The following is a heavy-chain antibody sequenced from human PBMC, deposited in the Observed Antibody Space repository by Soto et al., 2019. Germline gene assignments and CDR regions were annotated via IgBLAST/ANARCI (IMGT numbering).Heavy chain of an antibody. CDR1: GGTFSSYA. CDR3: ASAYCGGDCYLFYYYYGMDV. V-gene: IGHV1-69*13. CDR2: IIPIFGTA. Sequence: RASVKVSCKASGGTFSSYAISWVRQAPGQGLEWMGGIIPIFGTANYAQKFQGRVTITADESTSTAYMELSSLRSEDTAVYYCASAYCGGDCYLFYYYYGMDVWGQGTTVTVSS. J-gene: IGHJ6*02. D-gene: IGHD2-21*02.